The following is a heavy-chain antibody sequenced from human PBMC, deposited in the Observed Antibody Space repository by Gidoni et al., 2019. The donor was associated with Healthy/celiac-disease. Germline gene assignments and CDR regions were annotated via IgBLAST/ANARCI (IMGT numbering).Heavy chain of an antibody. D-gene: IGHD2-15*01. CDR3: ASLLNCSGGSCYSLSWNWYFDL. J-gene: IGHJ2*01. CDR1: GYTFNRYA. V-gene: IGHV1-3*01. Sequence: QVQLVQSGAEAKKPGAAVKVSGKAAGYTFNRYALHWVGKAHGQRLEWMGWINAGNGNTKYSQKFQGRITMTRDTSASTAYMELSNLRSEDTAVYYCASLLNCSGGSCYSLSWNWYFDLWGRGTLVTVSS. CDR2: INAGNGNT.